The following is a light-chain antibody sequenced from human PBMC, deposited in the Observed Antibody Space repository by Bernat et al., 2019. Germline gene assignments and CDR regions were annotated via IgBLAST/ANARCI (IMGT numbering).Light chain of an antibody. J-gene: IGLJ3*02. V-gene: IGLV2-11*02. Sequence: QSALTQPRPVSGSPGQSVTISCTGTSSDVGGYNYVSWYLQHPGKAPKLMIYDVSKRPSGVPDRFSGAKSGSTASLTISGLQAEDEADYYCCSYAGSYTWVFGGGTKLAVL. CDR3: CSYAGSYTWV. CDR1: SSDVGGYNY. CDR2: DVS.